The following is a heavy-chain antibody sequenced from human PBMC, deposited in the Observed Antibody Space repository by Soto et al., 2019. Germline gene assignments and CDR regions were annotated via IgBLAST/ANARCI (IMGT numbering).Heavy chain of an antibody. CDR3: AKDLGHGGRGAFDI. V-gene: IGHV3-30*18. J-gene: IGHJ3*02. CDR1: GFTFSSYG. Sequence: QVQLVESGGGVVQPGRSLRLSCAASGFTFSSYGMHWVRQAPGKGLEWVALISYDGSNKYYADSVKGRFTISRDNSKKPLYLQMNGLTTEDTAVYYCAKDLGHGGRGAFDIWGQGTMVTVSS. D-gene: IGHD7-27*01. CDR2: ISYDGSNK.